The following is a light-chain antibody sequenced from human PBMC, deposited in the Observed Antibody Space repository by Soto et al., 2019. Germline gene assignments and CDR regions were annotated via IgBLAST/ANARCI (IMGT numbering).Light chain of an antibody. CDR1: QSVRSF. CDR3: QQRRSWPPALS. V-gene: IGKV3-11*01. Sequence: EIVLTQSPATLSLSPGERATLSCRASQSVRSFLAWYQQKPGQAPRLLIYDASNRATGVPGRFSGSGSGTDVTLTISRREPEDFAVYYCQQRRSWPPALSFGGGPKVE. J-gene: IGKJ4*01. CDR2: DAS.